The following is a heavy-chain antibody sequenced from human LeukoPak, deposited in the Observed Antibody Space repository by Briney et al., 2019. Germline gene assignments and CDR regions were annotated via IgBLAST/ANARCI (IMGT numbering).Heavy chain of an antibody. J-gene: IGHJ6*02. CDR1: GGPISRGGYY. CDR3: ARDCFVSYYDSSGYYVGYYYGMDV. CDR2: IYYSGIT. Sequence: PSDTLSLTCTVSGGPISRGGYYWRWIRRHPGKVLEWFEYIYYSGITYYNPSLKSRLTISVDTSKIQFSLKLSSVPAADTAVYYCARDCFVSYYDSSGYYVGYYYGMDVWGQGTTVTVFS. D-gene: IGHD3-22*01. V-gene: IGHV4-31*03.